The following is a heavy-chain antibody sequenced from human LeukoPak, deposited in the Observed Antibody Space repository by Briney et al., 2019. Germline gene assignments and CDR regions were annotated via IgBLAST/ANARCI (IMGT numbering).Heavy chain of an antibody. CDR3: ARGPRSGFHDY. CDR1: GYTFTSYA. Sequence: ASVKVSCKASGYTFTSYAIQWVRQAPGQRLEWMGWINAGNGDTKSSQRFQGRVTITRDTSASTAYMELSGLRSEDSAVYYCARGPRSGFHDYWGQGTLVTVSS. J-gene: IGHJ4*02. D-gene: IGHD3-22*01. CDR2: INAGNGDT. V-gene: IGHV1-3*01.